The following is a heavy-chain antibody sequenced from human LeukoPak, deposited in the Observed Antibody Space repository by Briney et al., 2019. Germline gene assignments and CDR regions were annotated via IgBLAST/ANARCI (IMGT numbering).Heavy chain of an antibody. J-gene: IGHJ4*02. CDR1: GFTFSSYG. D-gene: IGHD6-13*01. CDR3: ARVTPELYSIAAAETDY. CDR2: ISYDGSNK. Sequence: GGSLRLSCAASGFTFSSYGMHWVRQAPGKGLEWVAVISYDGSNKYYADSVKGRFTISRDNSKNTLYLQMNSLRAEDTAVYYCARVTPELYSIAAAETDYWGQGTLVTVSS. V-gene: IGHV3-30-3*01.